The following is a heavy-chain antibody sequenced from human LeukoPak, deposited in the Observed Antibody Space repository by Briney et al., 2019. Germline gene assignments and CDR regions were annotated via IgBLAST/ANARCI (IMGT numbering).Heavy chain of an antibody. CDR2: IKPYTGGT. D-gene: IGHD2-2*02. CDR1: GYTFTCYY. J-gene: IGHJ6*03. V-gene: IGHV1-2*02. CDR3: ARAQYQLLYGYYNYYMDV. Sequence: ASVKVSCKASGYTFTCYYIHWVRLAPGQGLEWMGWIKPYTGGTNTAQKFQGRVTLTGDTSISTAYMELSGLTSDDTAVYYCARAQYQLLYGYYNYYMDVWGKGTTVTVSS.